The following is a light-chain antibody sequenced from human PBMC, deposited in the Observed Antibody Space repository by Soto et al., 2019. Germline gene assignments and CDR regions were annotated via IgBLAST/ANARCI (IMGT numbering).Light chain of an antibody. V-gene: IGKV1D-12*01. Sequence: DIQMTQSPSSVSASVGDRVTISCRASQDIDRWLAWFQHNQVKAPKLLISTASSVQSGVPSRFSCSGSGTDFTLTIASLQFEDFAPYYCLQSDTFPYTFGLGTKLELK. CDR1: QDIDRW. CDR3: LQSDTFPYT. CDR2: TAS. J-gene: IGKJ2*01.